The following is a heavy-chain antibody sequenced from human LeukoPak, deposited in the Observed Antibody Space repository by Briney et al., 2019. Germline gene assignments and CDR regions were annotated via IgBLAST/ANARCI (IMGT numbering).Heavy chain of an antibody. V-gene: IGHV4-4*07. J-gene: IGHJ6*02. CDR3: ARDDFEYSVHYGMDV. Sequence: SETLSLTCSVSGGSISSYYWSWIRQPAGKGLEWIGRIYRSGDTNYNPSRKSRLTMSVETSKNQICLRLRSVSAADTAVYYCARDDFEYSVHYGMDVWGQGTTVTVSS. CDR2: IYRSGDT. D-gene: IGHD3-9*01. CDR1: GGSISSYY.